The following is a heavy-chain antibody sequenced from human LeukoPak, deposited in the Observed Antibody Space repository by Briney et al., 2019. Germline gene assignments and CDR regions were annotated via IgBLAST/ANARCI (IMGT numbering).Heavy chain of an antibody. D-gene: IGHD3-10*01. Sequence: ASVKVSCKASGYTFTRYDINWVRQATGQGLEWMGWMNPNSGNTGYAQKFQGRVTMTRNTSISTAYMELSSLRSEDTAVYYCARGLWFGELSPFDYWGQGTLVTVSS. J-gene: IGHJ4*02. CDR3: ARGLWFGELSPFDY. CDR1: GYTFTRYD. CDR2: MNPNSGNT. V-gene: IGHV1-8*01.